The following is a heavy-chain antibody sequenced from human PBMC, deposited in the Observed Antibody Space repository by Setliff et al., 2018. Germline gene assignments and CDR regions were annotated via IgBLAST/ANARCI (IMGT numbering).Heavy chain of an antibody. CDR1: GGTFSDYY. CDR2: INHRGST. J-gene: IGHJ4*02. CDR3: ARGRNIAARLLDS. V-gene: IGHV4-34*01. Sequence: PSETLSLTCAAYGGTFSDYYWTWIRQPPGKGLEWIGEINHRGSTNYNPSLKSRATISIDTSKDQFSLKLISMSAADTAVYFCARGRNIAARLLDSWCQGALVTVSS. D-gene: IGHD6-6*01.